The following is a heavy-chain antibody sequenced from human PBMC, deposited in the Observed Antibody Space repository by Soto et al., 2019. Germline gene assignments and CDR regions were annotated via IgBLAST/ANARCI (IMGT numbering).Heavy chain of an antibody. CDR1: GFTFSSYS. Sequence: GGSLSLSCAASGFTFSSYSMNWVRQAPGKGLEWVSSISSSSSYIYYADSVEGRFTISRDNAKNSLYLQMNSLRAEDTAVYYCARYSAIGFYFDYWGQGTLVTISS. V-gene: IGHV3-21*01. J-gene: IGHJ4*02. D-gene: IGHD2-2*01. CDR3: ARYSAIGFYFDY. CDR2: ISSSSSYI.